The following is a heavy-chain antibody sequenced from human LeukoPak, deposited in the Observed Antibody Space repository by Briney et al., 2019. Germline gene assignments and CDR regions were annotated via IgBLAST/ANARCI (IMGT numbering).Heavy chain of an antibody. J-gene: IGHJ5*02. CDR3: ARAGVRGVIKYNWFDP. Sequence: ASGTLSLTCTVSGGSISSYYWSWIRQPPGKGLEWIGYIYYSGSTNYNPSLKSRVTISVDTSKNQFSLKLSSVTAADTAVYYCARAGVRGVIKYNWFDPWGQGTLVTVSS. V-gene: IGHV4-59*01. D-gene: IGHD3-10*01. CDR2: IYYSGST. CDR1: GGSISSYY.